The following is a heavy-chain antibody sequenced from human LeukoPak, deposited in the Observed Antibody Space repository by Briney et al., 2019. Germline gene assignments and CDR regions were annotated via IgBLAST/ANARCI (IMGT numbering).Heavy chain of an antibody. D-gene: IGHD3-3*01. CDR2: INHSGST. CDR3: ARQEDTYYDFWSGYLNAFDI. Sequence: PSETLSLTCAVYGGSFSGYYWSWIRQPPGKGLEWIGEINHSGSTNYNPSLKSRVTISVDTSKNQFSLKLSSVTAADTAVYYCARQEDTYYDFWSGYLNAFDIWGQGTMVTVSS. CDR1: GGSFSGYY. V-gene: IGHV4-34*01. J-gene: IGHJ3*02.